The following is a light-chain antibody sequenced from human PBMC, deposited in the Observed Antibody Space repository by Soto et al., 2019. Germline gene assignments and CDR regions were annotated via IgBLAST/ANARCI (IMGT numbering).Light chain of an antibody. J-gene: IGLJ7*01. Sequence: QSALTQPASVSGSPGQSITISCTGTSNDVGGYDYVTWYQHHPGKAPKLMSYDVSNRPSGISDRFSASKSGNTASLTISGVQAEDEAHYYCSSYTSRATLVFGGGTQLTVL. CDR3: SSYTSRATLV. V-gene: IGLV2-14*03. CDR1: SNDVGGYDY. CDR2: DVS.